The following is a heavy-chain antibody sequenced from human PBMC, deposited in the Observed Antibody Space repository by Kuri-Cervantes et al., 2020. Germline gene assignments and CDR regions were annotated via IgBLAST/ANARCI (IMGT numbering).Heavy chain of an antibody. CDR1: GFTFDDYA. V-gene: IGHV3-9*01. D-gene: IGHD3-22*01. CDR2: ISWNSGSI. Sequence: SLKISCAASGFTFDDYAMHWVRQAPGKGLEWVSGISWNSGSIGYADSVNGRFTISRDNAKNSLYLQMNSLRAEDTALYHCARDYYDSSGYYRDWYFDLWGRGTLVTVSS. J-gene: IGHJ2*01. CDR3: ARDYYDSSGYYRDWYFDL.